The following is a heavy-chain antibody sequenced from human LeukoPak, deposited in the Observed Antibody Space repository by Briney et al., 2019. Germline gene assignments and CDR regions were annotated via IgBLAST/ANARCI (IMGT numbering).Heavy chain of an antibody. CDR1: GGSFSGYY. J-gene: IGHJ4*02. V-gene: IGHV4-34*01. CDR3: ARTYYFDY. Sequence: SETLSLTWAVDGGSFSGYYCSWVRQPPGKGREWIGEINHSGSTNYNPSLKSRVTISVDTSKNQFSLKLSSVAAADAAVYYCARTYYFDYWGQGTLVTVSS. CDR2: INHSGST.